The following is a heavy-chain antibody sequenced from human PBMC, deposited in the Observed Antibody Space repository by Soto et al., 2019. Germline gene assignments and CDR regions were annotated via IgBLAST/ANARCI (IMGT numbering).Heavy chain of an antibody. Sequence: ASVKVSCKSSGYTFTSYDINWVRRATGQGLEWMGWMNPNSGNTGYAQKFQGRVTMTRNTSISTAYIDLSSLRSEDTALYYCAFWGIVAAGKSYSYGMAAWGQGTTSTAP. J-gene: IGHJ6*02. CDR3: AFWGIVAAGKSYSYGMAA. D-gene: IGHD6-13*01. CDR2: MNPNSGNT. V-gene: IGHV1-8*02. CDR1: GYTFTSYD.